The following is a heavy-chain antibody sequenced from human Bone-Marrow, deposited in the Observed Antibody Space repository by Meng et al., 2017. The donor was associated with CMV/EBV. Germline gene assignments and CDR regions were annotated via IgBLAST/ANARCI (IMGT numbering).Heavy chain of an antibody. CDR3: ARGTGQGRFDD. CDR2: INHSGST. J-gene: IGHJ4*02. V-gene: IGHV4-34*01. D-gene: IGHD2-8*02. CDR1: GGSFSGYY. Sequence: QVQLQQWGAGLLKPSEXLSLTCAVYGGSFSGYYWSWIRQPPGKGLEWIGEINHSGSTNYNPSLKSRVTISVDTSKNQFSLKLSSVTAADTAVYYCARGTGQGRFDDWGQGTLVTVSS.